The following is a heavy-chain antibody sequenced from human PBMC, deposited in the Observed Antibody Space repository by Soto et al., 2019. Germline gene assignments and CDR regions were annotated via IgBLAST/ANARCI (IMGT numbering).Heavy chain of an antibody. Sequence: LRLSCAASGFTFTSYAMSWVRQAPGKGLEWVSVISGSGGSTYYADSMKGRFTISRDNSKNTVYLQMNSLRAEDTAVYYCANLYGSNPVRFDDWGQGTLVTVSS. CDR3: ANLYGSNPVRFDD. CDR1: GFTFTSYA. CDR2: ISGSGGST. J-gene: IGHJ4*02. V-gene: IGHV3-23*01. D-gene: IGHD4-17*01.